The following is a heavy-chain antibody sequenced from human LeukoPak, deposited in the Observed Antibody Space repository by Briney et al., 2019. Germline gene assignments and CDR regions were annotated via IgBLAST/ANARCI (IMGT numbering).Heavy chain of an antibody. V-gene: IGHV1-8*03. CDR3: ARGPSKSGYSSGWYVNY. CDR2: MNPYSGNT. Sequence: ASVKVSCKASGYTFTNYDINWVRQATGQGLEWMGWMNPYSGNTGYAQKFQGRVTITRNTSITTAYMELSSLTSEDTAVYYCARGPSKSGYSSGWYVNYWGQGTLVTASS. J-gene: IGHJ4*02. D-gene: IGHD6-19*01. CDR1: GYTFTNYD.